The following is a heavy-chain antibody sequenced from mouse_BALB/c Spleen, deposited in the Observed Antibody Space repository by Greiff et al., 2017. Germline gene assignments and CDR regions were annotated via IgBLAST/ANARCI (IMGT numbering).Heavy chain of an antibody. CDR1: GFDFSRYW. CDR3: ARPFYGSSCWYFDV. D-gene: IGHD1-1*01. Sequence: EVKLVESGGGLVQPGGSLKLSCAASGFDFSRYWMSWVRQAPGKGLEWIGEINPDSSTINYTPSLKDKFIISRDNAKNTLYLQMSKVRSEDTALYYCARPFYGSSCWYFDVWGAGTTVTVSS. J-gene: IGHJ1*01. V-gene: IGHV4-1*02. CDR2: INPDSSTI.